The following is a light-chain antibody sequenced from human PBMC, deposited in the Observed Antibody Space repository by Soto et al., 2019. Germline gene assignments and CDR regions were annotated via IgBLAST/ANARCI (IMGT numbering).Light chain of an antibody. CDR1: QGISNY. CDR3: QEYNSAPRVT. Sequence: DIQMTQSPSSLSASVGDRVTITCRASQGISNYLAWYQQKPGKVPKLLIYVASTLQSGVPSRFSGSGSGTDFTLTISSLQPEDVATYYCQEYNSAPRVTFGPGTKSGYQT. V-gene: IGKV1-27*01. J-gene: IGKJ3*01. CDR2: VAS.